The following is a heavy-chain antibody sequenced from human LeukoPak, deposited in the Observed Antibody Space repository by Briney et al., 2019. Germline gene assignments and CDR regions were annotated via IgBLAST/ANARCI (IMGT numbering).Heavy chain of an antibody. CDR3: ARLESLNFDY. CDR2: IYHSGST. J-gene: IGHJ4*02. CDR1: GYSISSGYY. V-gene: IGHV4-38-2*01. Sequence: SEALSLTCAVSGYSISSGYYWGWIRQPPGKGLEWIGSIYHSGSTYYNPSLKSRVTISVDTSKNQFSLKLSSVTAADTAVYYCARLESLNFDYWGQGTLVTVSS. D-gene: IGHD5-24*01.